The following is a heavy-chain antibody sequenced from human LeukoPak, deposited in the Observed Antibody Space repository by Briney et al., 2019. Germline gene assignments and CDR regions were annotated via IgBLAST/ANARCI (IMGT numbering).Heavy chain of an antibody. Sequence: GGSLRLSCAASGFTFDDYGMSWVRQAPGKGLEWVANIKQDGSEKYYVDSVKGRFTISRDNAKNSLYLQMNSLRAEDTAVYYCARDFIAAAGNDYWGQGTLVTVSS. V-gene: IGHV3-7*01. CDR1: GFTFDDYG. J-gene: IGHJ4*02. D-gene: IGHD6-13*01. CDR2: IKQDGSEK. CDR3: ARDFIAAAGNDY.